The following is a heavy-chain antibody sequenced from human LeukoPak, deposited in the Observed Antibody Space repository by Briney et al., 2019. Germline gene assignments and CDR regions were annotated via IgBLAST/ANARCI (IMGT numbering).Heavy chain of an antibody. CDR1: GFTFDDYA. V-gene: IGHV3-9*01. Sequence: PGGSLRLSCAASGFTFDDYAMHWVRQAPGKGLEWVSGISWNSGSIGYADSVKGRFTISRDNAKNSLYLQMNSLRAEDTALYYCAKVEREWSFGYYFDYWGQGTLVTVSS. CDR2: ISWNSGSI. J-gene: IGHJ4*02. D-gene: IGHD3-3*01. CDR3: AKVEREWSFGYYFDY.